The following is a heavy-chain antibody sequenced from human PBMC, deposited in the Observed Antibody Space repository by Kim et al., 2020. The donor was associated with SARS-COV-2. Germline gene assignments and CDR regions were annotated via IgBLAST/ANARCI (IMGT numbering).Heavy chain of an antibody. Sequence: SETLSLTCTVSGGSISSGGYYWSWIRQHPGKGLEWNGYIYYSGSTYYNPSIKSRVTISVDTSKNQFSLKLSSVTAADTAVYYCAGVVTIFGVVTTSDYWGQGTLVTVSS. CDR1: GGSISSGGYY. J-gene: IGHJ4*02. CDR2: IYYSGST. D-gene: IGHD3-3*01. CDR3: AGVVTIFGVVTTSDY. V-gene: IGHV4-31*03.